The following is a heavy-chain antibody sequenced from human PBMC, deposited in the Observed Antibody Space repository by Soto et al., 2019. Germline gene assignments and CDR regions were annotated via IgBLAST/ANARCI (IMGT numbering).Heavy chain of an antibody. Sequence: EVNVLESGGDLVQPGGSLRLSCVASGFTFSEYAMTWVRQAPGKGLDWVSSVSANGDITYYADSVKGRFTISRDNSNNTLLLQMSSLRAEDTALYYCARGDRGGSGSPASYYFSGLEVWGQGTTVIVSS. CDR1: GFTFSEYA. J-gene: IGHJ6*02. CDR2: VSANGDIT. D-gene: IGHD3-10*01. V-gene: IGHV3-23*01. CDR3: ARGDRGGSGSPASYYFSGLEV.